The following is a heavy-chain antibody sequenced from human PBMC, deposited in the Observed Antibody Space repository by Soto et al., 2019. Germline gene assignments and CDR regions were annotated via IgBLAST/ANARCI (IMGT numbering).Heavy chain of an antibody. V-gene: IGHV3-30-3*01. J-gene: IGHJ4*02. Sequence: QVQLVESGGGVVQPGRSLRLSCAASGFTFSSYAMHWVRQAPGKGLEWVAVISYDGGNKYYADSVQGRFTISRDNSKNKEYLQINSLRAEDTAVYYCARPDYGSGSHPDYWGQGTLVTVSS. D-gene: IGHD3-10*01. CDR1: GFTFSSYA. CDR3: ARPDYGSGSHPDY. CDR2: ISYDGGNK.